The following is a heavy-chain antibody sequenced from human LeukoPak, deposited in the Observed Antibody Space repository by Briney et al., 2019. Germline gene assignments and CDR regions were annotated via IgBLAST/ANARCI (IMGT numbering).Heavy chain of an antibody. CDR1: GFTFSSYA. CDR2: ISYDGSNK. V-gene: IGHV3-30*04. Sequence: GGSLRLSCAASGFTFSSYAMHWVRQAPGKGLEWVAVISYDGSNKYYADSVKGRFTISRDNARNSLFLQMDNLRVEDTALYYCVRDVYWAFDRWGQGTLVTVSS. J-gene: IGHJ4*02. D-gene: IGHD1-26*01. CDR3: VRDVYWAFDR.